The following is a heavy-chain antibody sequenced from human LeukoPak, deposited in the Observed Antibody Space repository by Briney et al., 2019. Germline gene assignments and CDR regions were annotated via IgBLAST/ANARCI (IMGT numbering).Heavy chain of an antibody. J-gene: IGHJ4*02. D-gene: IGHD7-27*01. V-gene: IGHV4-59*02. CDR2: IYYTET. Sequence: SETLSLTCTVSGGSVSNYYWSWIRQSPGKGLEWIGYIYYTETSYNPSLKSRVTISADTSKNQFSLKLCSVTAADTAVYYCATRKLGNDYWGQGTLVTVSS. CDR1: GGSVSNYY. CDR3: ATRKLGNDY.